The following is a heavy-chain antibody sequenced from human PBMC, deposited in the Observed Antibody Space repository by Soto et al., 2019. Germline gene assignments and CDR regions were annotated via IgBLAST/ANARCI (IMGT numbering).Heavy chain of an antibody. CDR2: IYYSGST. J-gene: IGHJ4*02. V-gene: IGHV4-61*01. D-gene: IGHD4-17*01. CDR3: AREHGDYYFDY. Sequence: PSETLSLTCTVSGGSISSSSYYWGWIRQPPGKGLEWIGYIYYSGSTNYNPSLKSRVTISVDTSKNQFSLKLSSVTAADTAVYYCAREHGDYYFDYWGQGTLVTVSS. CDR1: GGSISSSSYY.